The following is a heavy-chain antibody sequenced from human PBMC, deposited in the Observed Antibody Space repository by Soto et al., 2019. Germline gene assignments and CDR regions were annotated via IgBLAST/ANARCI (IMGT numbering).Heavy chain of an antibody. CDR3: TREGDGSGFFSDF. J-gene: IGHJ4*02. CDR1: GFTFSSYA. CDR2: ISGRSNTI. Sequence: GGSLRHSCAASGFTFSSYAMNWVRQAPGKGLEWVSFISGRSNTIYYADSVKGRFTISRDNAKNSLYLLMNSLRAEDTAVYYCTREGDGSGFFSDFWGQGALVTVSS. D-gene: IGHD3-22*01. V-gene: IGHV3-48*01.